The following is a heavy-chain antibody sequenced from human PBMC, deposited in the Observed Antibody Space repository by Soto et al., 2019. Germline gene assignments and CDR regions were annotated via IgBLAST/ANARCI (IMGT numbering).Heavy chain of an antibody. Sequence: GGSLRLSCAASGFTFSSYAMSWVRQAPGKGLEWVSAISGSGGSTYYADSVKGRFTISRDNSKNTLYLQMNSLRAEDTAVDYCAKDRGQQQLGPDYYYGMDVWGQGTTVTVSS. CDR1: GFTFSSYA. CDR2: ISGSGGST. J-gene: IGHJ6*02. V-gene: IGHV3-23*01. D-gene: IGHD6-13*01. CDR3: AKDRGQQQLGPDYYYGMDV.